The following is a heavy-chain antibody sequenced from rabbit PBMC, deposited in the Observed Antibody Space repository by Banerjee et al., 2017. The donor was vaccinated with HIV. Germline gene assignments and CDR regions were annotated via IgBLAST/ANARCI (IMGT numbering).Heavy chain of an antibody. V-gene: IGHV1S45*01. D-gene: IGHD7-1*01. J-gene: IGHJ6*01. Sequence: QQQLEESGGGLVKPGGTLTLTCKASGIDFSSSYYMCWVRQAPWKGLEWSACIYAGSRAITYYASWAKGRFTISKTSSTTVTLQMTSLTAADTATYFCARDRDTGTAYYFDLWGPGTLVTVS. CDR2: IYAGSRAIT. CDR3: ARDRDTGTAYYFDL. CDR1: GIDFSSSYY.